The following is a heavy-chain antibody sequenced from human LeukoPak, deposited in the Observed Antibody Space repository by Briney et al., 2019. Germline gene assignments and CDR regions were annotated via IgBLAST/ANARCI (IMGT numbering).Heavy chain of an antibody. CDR3: AREYSSSWHRSYYFDY. CDR2: IYTSGST. CDR1: GGSISSYY. J-gene: IGHJ4*02. D-gene: IGHD6-13*01. Sequence: SETLSLTCTVSGGSISSYYWSWIRQPAGKGLEWIGRIYTSGSTNYNPSLKSRVTMSVDTSKNQFSLKLSSVTAADTAVYYCAREYSSSWHRSYYFDYWGQGTLVTVSS. V-gene: IGHV4-4*07.